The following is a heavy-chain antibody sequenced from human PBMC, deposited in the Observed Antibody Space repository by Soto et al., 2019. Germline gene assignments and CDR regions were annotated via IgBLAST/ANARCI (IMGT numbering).Heavy chain of an antibody. D-gene: IGHD3-16*01. CDR2: ITDGLTK. V-gene: IGHV3-48*02. Sequence: PWGSLRLSCVASGFSFLNYNMSCGRHAPGKGLEWVAHITDGLTKHYADFVQGRFTISRDNAKDSLYLELTHLRDDDTAVYYCARDTSHGVTIGGLDSWGQGTLVTVSS. J-gene: IGHJ4*02. CDR3: ARDTSHGVTIGGLDS. CDR1: GFSFLNYN.